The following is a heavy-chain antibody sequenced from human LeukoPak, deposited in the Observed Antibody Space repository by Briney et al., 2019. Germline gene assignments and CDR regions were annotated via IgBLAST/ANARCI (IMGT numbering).Heavy chain of an antibody. Sequence: GASVKVSCKASGYTFTGYYMHWVRQAPGQGLEWMGWINSNSGGTNYAQKFQGRVTMTRDTSISTAYMELSRLRSDDTAVYYCARALLLRGYSGHGYWGQGTLVTVSS. CDR2: INSNSGGT. V-gene: IGHV1-2*02. CDR1: GYTFTGYY. J-gene: IGHJ4*02. D-gene: IGHD5-12*01. CDR3: ARALLLRGYSGHGY.